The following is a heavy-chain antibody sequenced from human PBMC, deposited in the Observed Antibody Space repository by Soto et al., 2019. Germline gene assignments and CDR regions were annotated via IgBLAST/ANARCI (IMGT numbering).Heavy chain of an antibody. D-gene: IGHD3-10*01. V-gene: IGHV1-69*01. Sequence: QVQLVQSGAEVKKPGSSVKVSCKASGGTFSSYAISWVRQAPGQGLEWMGGIIPIFGTANYAQKFQGRVTITADESTSTAYMELSSLISEDTAVYYCARDQIITMVRGVTVQFDPWGQGTLVTVSS. CDR1: GGTFSSYA. CDR3: ARDQIITMVRGVTVQFDP. CDR2: IIPIFGTA. J-gene: IGHJ5*02.